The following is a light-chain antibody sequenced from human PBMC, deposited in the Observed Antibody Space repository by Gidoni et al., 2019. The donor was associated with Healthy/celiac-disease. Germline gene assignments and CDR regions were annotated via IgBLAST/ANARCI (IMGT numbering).Light chain of an antibody. CDR2: AAS. Sequence: DIQMTQSPSSLSASVGDRVTITCQASQDISNYLNWYQQKPGKAPKLLIYAASNLETGVPSRVSGSGSGTDFTFTISSLQPEDIATYYCQQYDNPPITFGQGTRLEIK. V-gene: IGKV1-33*01. CDR3: QQYDNPPIT. J-gene: IGKJ5*01. CDR1: QDISNY.